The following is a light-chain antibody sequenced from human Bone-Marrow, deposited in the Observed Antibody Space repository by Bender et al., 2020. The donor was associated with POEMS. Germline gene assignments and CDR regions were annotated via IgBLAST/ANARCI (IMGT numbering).Light chain of an antibody. CDR1: SSDVGTYDF. J-gene: IGLJ1*01. CDR3: CSYAGKSYV. Sequence: QSALTQPRSVSGSPGQSVTISCTGTSSDVGTYDFVSWYQQHPGKAPKLMIYYVNNRPSGVPDRFSGSKSGNTASLTISGLQAEDEADYYCCSYAGKSYVFGTGTTVTVL. V-gene: IGLV2-11*01. CDR2: YVN.